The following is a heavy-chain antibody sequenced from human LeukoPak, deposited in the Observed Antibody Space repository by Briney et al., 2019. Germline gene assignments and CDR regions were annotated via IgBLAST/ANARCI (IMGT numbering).Heavy chain of an antibody. V-gene: IGHV4-39*01. CDR3: ARSDASAGTSHWGY. CDR2: KHNSETT. D-gene: IGHD6-13*01. Sequence: PSETLSLTCIVSGGSISSSPFYWGWIRQPPGEGLEWIGSKHNSETTYYNPSLKSRITVSIDMSRDQFSLKLSSVTAADTGVYYCARSDASAGTSHWGYWGQGSLVTDSS. CDR1: GGSISSSPFY. J-gene: IGHJ4*02.